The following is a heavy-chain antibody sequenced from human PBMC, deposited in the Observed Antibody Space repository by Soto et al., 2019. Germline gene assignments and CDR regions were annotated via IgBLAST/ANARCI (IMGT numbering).Heavy chain of an antibody. CDR3: AKDQVNDFWSGYNDYYYGMDV. D-gene: IGHD3-3*01. CDR1: GFTFSSYG. J-gene: IGHJ6*02. V-gene: IGHV3-30*18. CDR2: ISYDGSNK. Sequence: GGSLRLSCAASGFTFSSYGMHWVRQAPGKGLEWVAVISYDGSNKYYADSVKGRFTISRDNSKNTLYLQMNSLRAEDTAVYYCAKDQVNDFWSGYNDYYYGMDVWGQGTTVTVSS.